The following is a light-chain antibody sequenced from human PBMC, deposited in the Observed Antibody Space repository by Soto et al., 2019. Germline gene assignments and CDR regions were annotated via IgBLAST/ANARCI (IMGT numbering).Light chain of an antibody. Sequence: IQLTQSPSSLSASVGDRVTITCRASQDIAIYLVWYQQKPGEAPKLLVYDASTLQSGVASRFSGSGSGTEFTLIISGLQPDDSATYYCQQYTNTNNPWMFGQGTKVDNK. CDR2: DAS. CDR3: QQYTNTNNPWM. CDR1: QDIAIY. J-gene: IGKJ1*01. V-gene: IGKV1-9*01.